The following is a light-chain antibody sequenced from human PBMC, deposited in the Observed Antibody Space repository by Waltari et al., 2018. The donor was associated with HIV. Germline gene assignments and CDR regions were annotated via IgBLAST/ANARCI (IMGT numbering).Light chain of an antibody. V-gene: IGLV1-44*01. J-gene: IGLJ3*02. CDR2: SNI. CDR1: TSNIGTNN. Sequence: QSVLTQPPSASGTPGQRIIISCSGSTSNIGTNNVNWYQQLPGTTPRLLIHSNIQRPSVVPGRFSVSRSGTSASLGISGLQSEDEADYYCSAWDASLGAWMFGGGTKLTVL. CDR3: SAWDASLGAWM.